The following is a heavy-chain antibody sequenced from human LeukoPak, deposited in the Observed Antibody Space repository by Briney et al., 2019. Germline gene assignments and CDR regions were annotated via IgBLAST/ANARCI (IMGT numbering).Heavy chain of an antibody. CDR2: ISGSGGST. CDR1: GFTFSSYA. Sequence: GGSLRLSCAASGFTFSSYAMSWVRQAPGKGLEWVSAISGSGGSTYYADSVKGRFTISRDNSKNTLYLQMNSLRAEDTAVYYCADSRHYDVTFDYWGQGTLVTVSS. D-gene: IGHD3-22*01. V-gene: IGHV3-23*01. J-gene: IGHJ4*02. CDR3: ADSRHYDVTFDY.